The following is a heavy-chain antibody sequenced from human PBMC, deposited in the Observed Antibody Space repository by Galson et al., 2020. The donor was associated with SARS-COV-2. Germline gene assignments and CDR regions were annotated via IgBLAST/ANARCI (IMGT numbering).Heavy chain of an antibody. CDR3: ARENWGSSDY. CDR1: GFTFGSFG. CDR2: IWRDGSKK. V-gene: IGHV3-33*01. J-gene: IGHJ4*02. D-gene: IGHD7-27*01. Sequence: GGSLRLSCTASGFTFGSFGMHWVRQAPGKGLEWLTLIWRDGSKKYYIDSVKGRFTISRDNSKSTLYLQMDSLRAEDTAVYYCARENWGSSDYWGQGTLVTVSS.